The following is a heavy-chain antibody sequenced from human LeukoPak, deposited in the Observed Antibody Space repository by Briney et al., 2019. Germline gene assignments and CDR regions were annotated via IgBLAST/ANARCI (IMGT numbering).Heavy chain of an antibody. CDR2: ISAYNGNT. J-gene: IGHJ4*02. V-gene: IGHV1-18*01. CDR1: GYTFTSYG. Sequence: ASVKVSCKASGYTFTSYGISWGRQAPGQGLEWMGWISAYNGNTNYAHKLQGRVTMTTDTSTSTAYMELRSLRSDDTAVYYCARDTDLAIGADYWGQGTLVTVSS. CDR3: ARDTDLAIGADY. D-gene: IGHD3-3*01.